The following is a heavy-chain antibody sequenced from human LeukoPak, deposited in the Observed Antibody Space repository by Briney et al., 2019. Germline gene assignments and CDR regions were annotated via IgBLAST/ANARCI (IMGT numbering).Heavy chain of an antibody. D-gene: IGHD6-19*01. CDR1: GFTFSSYW. CDR3: AKDMNSSGRTADY. CDR2: INSDGSSI. V-gene: IGHV3-74*01. J-gene: IGHJ4*02. Sequence: GGSLRLSCAASGFTFSSYWMHWVRQAPGKGLVWVSRINSDGSSISYADSVKGRFTISRDNAKNSLYLQMNSLRAEDTALYYCAKDMNSSGRTADYWGQGTLVTVSS.